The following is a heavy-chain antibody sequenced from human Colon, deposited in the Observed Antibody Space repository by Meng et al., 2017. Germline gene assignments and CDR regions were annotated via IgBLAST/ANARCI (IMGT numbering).Heavy chain of an antibody. CDR3: ARDDSSASDIEYFLH. CDR2: ISPYNGNT. Sequence: QGQLVQSGAEVKKPGASVKVSCKASGYTFTSFGITWVRQAPGHGLEWMGWISPYNGNTNYAQEFQGTVTMTTDTSTSTAFLELRSLRSDDTAVYYCARDDSSASDIEYFLHWGQGTLVTVSS. J-gene: IGHJ1*01. D-gene: IGHD6-19*01. CDR1: GYTFTSFG. V-gene: IGHV1-18*01.